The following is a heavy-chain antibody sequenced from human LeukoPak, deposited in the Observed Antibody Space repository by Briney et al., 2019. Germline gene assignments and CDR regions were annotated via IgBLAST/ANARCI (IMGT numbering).Heavy chain of an antibody. CDR2: INHSGST. D-gene: IGHD3-10*01. CDR1: GGSFSGYY. V-gene: IGHV4-34*01. J-gene: IGHJ4*02. CDR3: TRDLPRGFGEL. Sequence: SETLSLTCAVYGGSFSGYYWSWIRQPPGKGLEWIGEINHSGSTNYNPSLKSRVTISIDTSKNQFSLKLSSVTAADTAVYYCTRDLPRGFGELWSQGTLVTVSS.